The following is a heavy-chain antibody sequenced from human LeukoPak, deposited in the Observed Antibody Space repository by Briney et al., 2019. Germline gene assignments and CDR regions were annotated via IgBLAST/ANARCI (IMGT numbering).Heavy chain of an antibody. D-gene: IGHD2-2*01. CDR3: AKDGCSSTSCYRGSCDY. CDR2: ISYDGSNK. CDR1: GFTFSSYG. J-gene: IGHJ4*02. Sequence: GGSLRLSCAASGFTFSSYGMHWVRQAPGKGLEWVAVISYDGSNKYYADSVKGRFTISRDNSKNTLYLQMNSLRAEDTAVYYCAKDGCSSTSCYRGSCDYWGQGTLVTVSS. V-gene: IGHV3-30*18.